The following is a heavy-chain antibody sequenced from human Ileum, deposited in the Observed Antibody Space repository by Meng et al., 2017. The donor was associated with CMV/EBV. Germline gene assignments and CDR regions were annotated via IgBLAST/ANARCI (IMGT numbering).Heavy chain of an antibody. V-gene: IGHV1-69*10. CDR3: ARVRSGGYLGEGYFFEF. CDR2: IIPILGIS. J-gene: IGHJ4*02. Sequence: GTFSTYAINWVRQAPGQGLEWMGGIIPILGISNYPQKFRGRVTITADKSTSTAYMELSSLRSEDTAVYYCARVRSGGYLGEGYFFEFWGQGTLVTVSS. D-gene: IGHD3-10*01. CDR1: GTFSTYA.